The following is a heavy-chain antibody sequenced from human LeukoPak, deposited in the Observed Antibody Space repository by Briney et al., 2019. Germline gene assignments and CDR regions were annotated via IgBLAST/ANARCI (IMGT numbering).Heavy chain of an antibody. CDR2: IDSRDNT. CDR3: ARESTPLRGAFDP. Sequence: PGGSLRLSCAASGLTLRNNHMSWVRQAPGKGLEWVSVIDSRDNTYHADSVKGRFTISRHTSKNTLYLQMNSLRAEDTAVYYCARESTPLRGAFDPWGPGTLVTVSS. CDR1: GLTLRNNH. J-gene: IGHJ5*02. D-gene: IGHD5-24*01. V-gene: IGHV3-53*04.